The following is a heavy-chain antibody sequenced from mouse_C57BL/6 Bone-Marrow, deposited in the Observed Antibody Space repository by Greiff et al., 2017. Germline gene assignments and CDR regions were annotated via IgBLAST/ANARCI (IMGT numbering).Heavy chain of an antibody. Sequence: EVQRVESGGCLVKPGGSLKLSCAASGFTFSDYGMHWVRQAPEKGLEWVAYISSGSSTIYYADTVKGRYTISSDNAKNTLFLQMTSLRSEDTAMYYCARGFDYYGSSYLAMDYWGQGTSVTVSS. CDR3: ARGFDYYGSSYLAMDY. CDR1: GFTFSDYG. CDR2: ISSGSSTI. D-gene: IGHD1-1*01. J-gene: IGHJ4*01. V-gene: IGHV5-17*01.